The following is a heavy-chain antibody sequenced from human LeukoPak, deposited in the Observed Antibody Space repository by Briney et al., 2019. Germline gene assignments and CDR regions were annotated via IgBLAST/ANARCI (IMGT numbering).Heavy chain of an antibody. CDR3: ARDHRPEIQYYYMDV. D-gene: IGHD1-14*01. CDR1: GFTFSSYG. J-gene: IGHJ6*03. Sequence: GGSLRLSCAASGFTFSSYGMHWDRQAPGKGLEWVAALLYDGNTKHYADSVRGRFTISRDISKNTFYLQMNSLTAEDTAVYYCARDHRPEIQYYYMDVWGKGTTVAVSS. CDR2: LLYDGNTK. V-gene: IGHV3-33*01.